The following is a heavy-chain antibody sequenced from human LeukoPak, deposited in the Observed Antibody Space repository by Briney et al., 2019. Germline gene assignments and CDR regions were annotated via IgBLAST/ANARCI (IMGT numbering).Heavy chain of an antibody. J-gene: IGHJ4*02. CDR3: ARGPGVRGVITDY. D-gene: IGHD3-10*01. CDR2: INHSGST. CDR1: GGSFSGYY. Sequence: PSETLSLTCAVYGGSFSGYYWSWIRQPPGKGLEWIGEINHSGSTNYNPSPKSRVTISAAKTKNKSPRMLSSMTAAGTAVYYCARGPGVRGVITDYSGEGTLVTASS. V-gene: IGHV4-34*01.